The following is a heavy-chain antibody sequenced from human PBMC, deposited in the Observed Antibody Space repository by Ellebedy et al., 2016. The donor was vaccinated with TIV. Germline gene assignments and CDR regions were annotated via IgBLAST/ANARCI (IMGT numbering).Heavy chain of an antibody. D-gene: IGHD3-10*01. J-gene: IGHJ1*01. CDR3: ATRSYHAEYFHH. V-gene: IGHV4-31*03. Sequence: SETLSLXXTVSGGSISSGGYYWSWIRQHPGQGLEWMGHIYHSGSTYYNPSLKSRVTISVDTSKSEFSLKLSSLTAADTAVYYCATRSYHAEYFHHWGQGTLVTVSS. CDR1: GGSISSGGYY. CDR2: IYHSGST.